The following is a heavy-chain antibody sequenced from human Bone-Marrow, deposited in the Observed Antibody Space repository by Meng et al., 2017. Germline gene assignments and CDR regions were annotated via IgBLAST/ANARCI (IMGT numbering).Heavy chain of an antibody. CDR1: GYTFTGYY. D-gene: IGHD5-18*01. J-gene: IGHJ4*02. CDR3: AREGQDTAMAPLLV. Sequence: SVKVSCKASGYTFTGYYMHWVRQAPGQGLEWMGGIIPIFGTANYAQKFQGRVTITTDESTSTAYMELSSLRSEDTAVYYCAREGQDTAMAPLLVWGQGTLVTVSS. V-gene: IGHV1-69*05. CDR2: IIPIFGTA.